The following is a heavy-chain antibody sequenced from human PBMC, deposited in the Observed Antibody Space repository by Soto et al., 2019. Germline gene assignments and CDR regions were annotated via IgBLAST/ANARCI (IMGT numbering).Heavy chain of an antibody. J-gene: IGHJ6*02. V-gene: IGHV3-7*01. CDR2: IKEDGSEK. Sequence: EVQLVESGGGLVQPGGSLRLSCVASGFTFRSYWMSWARQAPGKGLEWVANIKEDGSEKYSVDSVKGRFTISRDNAKNSLYLQMNSLRAEDTAVYYCARELGRSTSYAMGVWGQGTTVTVSS. CDR1: GFTFRSYW. D-gene: IGHD2-2*01. CDR3: ARELGRSTSYAMGV.